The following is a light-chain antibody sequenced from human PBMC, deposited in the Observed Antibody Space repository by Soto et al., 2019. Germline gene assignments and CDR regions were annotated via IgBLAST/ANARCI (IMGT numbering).Light chain of an antibody. CDR3: QQDGSSPT. V-gene: IGKV3-20*01. CDR2: GAS. J-gene: IGKJ1*01. Sequence: EIVLTQSPGTLSLSPGERATLSCRASQSVSSSYLAWYQQKPGQAPRLLIYGASSRATGIPDRFSGSGSGTDFTLTISRLEPEDFEVYYCQQDGSSPTFGQGTKVEIK. CDR1: QSVSSSY.